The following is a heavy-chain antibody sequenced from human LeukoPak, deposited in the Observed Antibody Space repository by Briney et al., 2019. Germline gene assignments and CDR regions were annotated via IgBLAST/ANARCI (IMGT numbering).Heavy chain of an antibody. CDR1: GGSISSSNW. CDR3: ARSHYGNTNTNYYMDV. V-gene: IGHV4-4*02. Sequence: SETLSLTCAVSGGSISSSNWWSWVRQPPGKGLEWIGEIYHSGSTNYSPSLKSRATISLDTSKNLFSLNLTSVTAADTAMYYCARSHYGNTNTNYYMDVWGKGTTVTVSS. D-gene: IGHD2-2*01. CDR2: IYHSGST. J-gene: IGHJ6*03.